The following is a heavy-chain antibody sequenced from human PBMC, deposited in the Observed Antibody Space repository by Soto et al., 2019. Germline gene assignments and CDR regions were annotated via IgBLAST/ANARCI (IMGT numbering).Heavy chain of an antibody. CDR3: ARDTDSNFFYYYSMDV. CDR2: INSDGSST. J-gene: IGHJ6*03. V-gene: IGHV3-74*01. CDR1: GFTFSSYW. D-gene: IGHD4-4*01. Sequence: EVQLVESGGGLVQPGGSLRLSCAASGFTFSSYWMHWVRQSPGKGLVWVSRINSDGSSTSYAESVKGRCTISRDNAKNTLYLQMNSLRAEDTTVYYCARDTDSNFFYYYSMDVWGKGTTVTVSS.